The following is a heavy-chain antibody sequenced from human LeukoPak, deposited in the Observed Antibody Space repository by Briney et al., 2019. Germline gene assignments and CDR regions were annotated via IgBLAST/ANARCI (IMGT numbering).Heavy chain of an antibody. J-gene: IGHJ4*02. CDR3: ARGRDNYNLDY. V-gene: IGHV4-39*01. D-gene: IGHD5-24*01. CDR2: IYYTGST. Sequence: SETLSLTCSVSGGSISSNNYYWGWIRQPPGTGLEWIGSIYYTGSTYNNPSLKARVTISADASKNQFSLKLNSVTAADTAVYYCARGRDNYNLDYWDQGTLVTVSS. CDR1: GGSISSNNYY.